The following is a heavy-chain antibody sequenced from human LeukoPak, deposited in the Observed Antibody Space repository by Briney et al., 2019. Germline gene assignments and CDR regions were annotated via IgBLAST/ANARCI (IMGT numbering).Heavy chain of an antibody. D-gene: IGHD1-26*01. CDR1: GFTFSSYA. Sequence: PGRSLRLSCAASGFTFSSYAMHWVRQAPGKGLEWVAVISYDGSNKYYADSVKGRFTISRDNSKNTLYLQMNSLRAEDTAVYYCARDTLGATDPYDAFDIWGQGTMVTVSS. CDR3: ARDTLGATDPYDAFDI. V-gene: IGHV3-30-3*01. J-gene: IGHJ3*02. CDR2: ISYDGSNK.